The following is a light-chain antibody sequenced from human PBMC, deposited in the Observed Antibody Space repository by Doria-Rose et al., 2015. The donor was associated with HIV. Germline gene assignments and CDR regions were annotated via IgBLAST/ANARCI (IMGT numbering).Light chain of an antibody. V-gene: IGKV3-20*01. Sequence: FTQSPGTLSLSPGERATLSCRASQSFSSTYLAWYQQKPGQAPSLLIYDGSTRATGIPDRFSASGSGTDFTLTINRLKPEDFALYYCHQYGTSWTFGQGTKVEI. J-gene: IGKJ1*01. CDR1: QSFSSTY. CDR2: DGS. CDR3: HQYGTSWT.